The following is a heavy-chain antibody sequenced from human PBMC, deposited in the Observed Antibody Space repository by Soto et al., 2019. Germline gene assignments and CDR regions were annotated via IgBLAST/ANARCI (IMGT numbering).Heavy chain of an antibody. CDR3: ARDWGYSPDY. J-gene: IGHJ4*02. CDR1: GFTFSSSW. Sequence: EVELVESGGGLVQPGGSLRLSCAASGFTFSSSWMHWVRQAQGKGLEWVSYINSDGSEKRYADSVKGRFTISRDNAKNTLYLQMNSLRAEDTALYYCARDWGYSPDYWGQGTLVTVSS. D-gene: IGHD5-18*01. CDR2: INSDGSEK. V-gene: IGHV3-74*01.